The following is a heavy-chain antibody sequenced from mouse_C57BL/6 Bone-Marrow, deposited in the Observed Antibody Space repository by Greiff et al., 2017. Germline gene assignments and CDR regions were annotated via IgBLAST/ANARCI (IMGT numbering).Heavy chain of an antibody. Sequence: QVQLQQSGAELAKPGASVKLSCKASGYTFTSYWMHWVKQRPGQGLEWIGYINPSSGYTKYNQKFKDKATLTADKSSSTAYMQLSSLTYEDSAVYYCARNPSHYYGSSYRYYFDYGGQGTTLTVSS. D-gene: IGHD1-1*01. CDR1: GYTFTSYW. J-gene: IGHJ2*01. CDR3: ARNPSHYYGSSYRYYFDY. CDR2: INPSSGYT. V-gene: IGHV1-7*01.